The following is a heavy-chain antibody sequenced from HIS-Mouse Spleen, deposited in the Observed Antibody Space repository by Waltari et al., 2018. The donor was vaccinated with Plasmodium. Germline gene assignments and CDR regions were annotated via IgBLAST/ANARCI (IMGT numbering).Heavy chain of an antibody. V-gene: IGHV1-2*02. Sequence: QVQLVQSGAEVKKPGASVKVSCEASGYTFTGYYMLWVRQAPGQGLEWMGWINPNSGGTNYAQKFQGRVTMTRDTSISTAYMELSRLRSDDTAVYYCARVLGYKAAAGTFVEYFQHWGQGTLVTVSS. CDR3: ARVLGYKAAAGTFVEYFQH. J-gene: IGHJ1*01. D-gene: IGHD6-13*01. CDR1: GYTFTGYY. CDR2: INPNSGGT.